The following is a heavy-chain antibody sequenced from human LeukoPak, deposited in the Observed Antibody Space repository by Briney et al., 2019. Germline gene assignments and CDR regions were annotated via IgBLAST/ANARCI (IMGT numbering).Heavy chain of an antibody. Sequence: GGSLRLSCAASGFTFSSYSMNWVRQAPGKGLEWVSSISSSSSYIYYADSVKGRFTISRDNAKNSLYLQMNSLRAEDTAVYYCARDILWLPEGFDYWGQGTLVTVSS. CDR3: ARDILWLPEGFDY. J-gene: IGHJ4*02. V-gene: IGHV3-21*01. D-gene: IGHD2-21*01. CDR2: ISSSSSYI. CDR1: GFTFSSYS.